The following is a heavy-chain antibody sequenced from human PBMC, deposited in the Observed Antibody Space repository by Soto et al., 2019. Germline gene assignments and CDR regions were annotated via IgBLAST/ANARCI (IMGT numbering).Heavy chain of an antibody. CDR2: IYYSGST. J-gene: IGHJ3*02. D-gene: IGHD2-15*01. Sequence: GTIRSLCWRRILQKQGKGLEWIGYIYYSGSTNYNPSLKSRVTISVDTSKNQFSLKLSSVTAADTAVYYCARVPYFSGGSCLRVPDGVFDIWRQGTFVIVSS. CDR1: GTIRSLC. V-gene: IGHV4-59*11. CDR3: ARVPYFSGGSCLRVPDGVFDI.